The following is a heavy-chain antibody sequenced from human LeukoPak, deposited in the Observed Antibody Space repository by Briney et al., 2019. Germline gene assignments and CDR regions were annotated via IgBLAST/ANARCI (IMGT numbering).Heavy chain of an antibody. CDR3: ARDGAVAGKGLGY. J-gene: IGHJ4*02. CDR1: GYTFTSYA. V-gene: IGHV1-3*01. CDR2: INAGNGNT. D-gene: IGHD6-19*01. Sequence: ASVKVSCKASGYTFTSYAMHWVRQAPGQRLEWMGWINAGNGNTKYSQKFQGRVTITRDTSASTAYMELRSLRSDDTAVYYCARDGAVAGKGLGYWGQGTLVTVSS.